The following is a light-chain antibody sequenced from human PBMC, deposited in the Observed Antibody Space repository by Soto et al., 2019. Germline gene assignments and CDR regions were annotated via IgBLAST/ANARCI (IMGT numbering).Light chain of an antibody. V-gene: IGLV2-14*01. J-gene: IGLJ2*01. CDR2: DVI. Sequence: QSALTQPASVSGSPGQSITISCTGTSSDVGGYDLVSWYQQHPGKAPKLMIYDVINRPSGVSNRFSGSKSANTASLTISGLQPEDEAYYHCSSHSGSGSYVPFGGGTKLTVL. CDR3: SSHSGSGSYVP. CDR1: SSDVGGYDL.